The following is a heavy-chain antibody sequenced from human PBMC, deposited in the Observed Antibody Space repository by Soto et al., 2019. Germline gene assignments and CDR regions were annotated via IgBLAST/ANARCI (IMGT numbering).Heavy chain of an antibody. V-gene: IGHV3-23*01. Sequence: PGGSLRLSCAASGFTFSSYAMSWVRQAPGKGLEWVSAISGSGFATYYADSVKGRFTISRDISKNTLYLQMNSLRAEDTAVYYWAKCLGVATTPWDYWGQGTLVTVSS. CDR3: AKCLGVATTPWDY. CDR2: ISGSGFAT. J-gene: IGHJ4*02. D-gene: IGHD5-12*01. CDR1: GFTFSSYA.